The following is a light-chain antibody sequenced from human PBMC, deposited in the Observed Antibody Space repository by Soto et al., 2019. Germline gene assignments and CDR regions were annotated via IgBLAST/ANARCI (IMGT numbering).Light chain of an antibody. CDR2: EVS. J-gene: IGLJ2*01. CDR1: SSDVGSYNL. V-gene: IGLV2-23*02. CDR3: RSYAGSSTSVV. Sequence: QSALTQPASVSGSPGQSITISCTGTSSDVGSYNLVSWYQQHPGKAPKLMIYEVSKRPSGVSNRFSGSKSGNTASLTISGLQAEDEADYYCRSYAGSSTSVVFGGGTKVTVL.